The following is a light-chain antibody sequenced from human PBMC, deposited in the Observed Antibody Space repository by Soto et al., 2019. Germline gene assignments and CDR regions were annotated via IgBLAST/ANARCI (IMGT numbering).Light chain of an antibody. CDR1: QGIRIA. CDR2: GAS. CDR3: LQHNSYPWT. Sequence: DIQMTQSPSSLSAYVGDTVTITCRASQGIRIALGWYQQKPGKAPKRLIYGASSLQSGVASRFSGSGSGTEFSLTISSLQPEDFATYYCLQHNSYPWTFGQGTRVEIK. V-gene: IGKV1-17*01. J-gene: IGKJ1*01.